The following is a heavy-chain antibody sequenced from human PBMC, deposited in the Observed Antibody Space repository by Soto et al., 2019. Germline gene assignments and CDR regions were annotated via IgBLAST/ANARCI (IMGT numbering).Heavy chain of an antibody. Sequence: SETLSLTCTVSGGSISGHYWSWIRQPPGKGLEWIGNVYYTGDTNYNPSLKSRVTISVGTSKNQFSLNLMSVTAADTALYYCARVSKLGTVVIQYYCDYWGQGTLVTVS. CDR1: GGSISGHY. CDR3: ARVSKLGTVVIQYYCDY. V-gene: IGHV4-59*11. D-gene: IGHD4-17*01. CDR2: VYYTGDT. J-gene: IGHJ4*02.